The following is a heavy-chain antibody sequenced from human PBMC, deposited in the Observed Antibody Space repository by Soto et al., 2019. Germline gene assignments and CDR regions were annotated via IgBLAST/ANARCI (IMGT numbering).Heavy chain of an antibody. CDR1: GGSISSYY. V-gene: IGHV4-59*08. CDR3: ARLDTLTLTFDY. Sequence: SETLSLTCTVSGGSISSYYWSWIRQPPGKGLEWIGYIYYSGSTNYNPSLKSRVTVSVDTSKNQFSLKLSSVTAADTAVYYCARLDTLTLTFDYWGQGTLVTVSS. D-gene: IGHD2-2*02. J-gene: IGHJ4*02. CDR2: IYYSGST.